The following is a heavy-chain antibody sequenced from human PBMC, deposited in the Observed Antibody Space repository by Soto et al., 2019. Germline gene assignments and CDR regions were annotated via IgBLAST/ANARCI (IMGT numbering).Heavy chain of an antibody. CDR1: LCSLGYMGVG. CDR2: IYWDDDK. CDR3: PYSGVGVSGNGYGCFDH. Sequence: GPTLVNRPQTLPLTWTFSLCSLGYMGVGVGWIRQPPGKALEWLAVIYWDDDKRYSPSLKSRLTITKDTPKNQVVLTVTNMDPVDTATYYCPYSGVGVSGNGYGCFDHCGQRTLVTVSS. D-gene: IGHD5-18*01. J-gene: IGHJ4*02. V-gene: IGHV2-5*02.